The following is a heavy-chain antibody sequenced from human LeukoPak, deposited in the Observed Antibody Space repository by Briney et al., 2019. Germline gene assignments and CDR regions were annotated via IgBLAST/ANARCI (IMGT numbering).Heavy chain of an antibody. CDR1: GGTFSSYT. V-gene: IGHV1-69*02. D-gene: IGHD2-2*01. Sequence: SVKVSCKASGGTFSSYTISWVRQAPGQGLEWMGRIIPIFGLSTYAQKFQGRVTIIADKSTSTAYMELSSLRSEDTAVYYCARNSNLGYCSSTSCYRDWFDPWGQGTLVTVSS. CDR3: ARNSNLGYCSSTSCYRDWFDP. J-gene: IGHJ5*02. CDR2: IIPIFGLS.